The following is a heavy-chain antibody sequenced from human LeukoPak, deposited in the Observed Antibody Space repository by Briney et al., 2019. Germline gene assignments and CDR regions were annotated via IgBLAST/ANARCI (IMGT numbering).Heavy chain of an antibody. D-gene: IGHD3-22*01. CDR2: FYSSGGT. CDR3: ATVLYYDSSGYER. V-gene: IGHV4-61*01. CDR1: GGSVSSGSYY. Sequence: PSETLSLTCTVSGGSVSSGSYYWTWIRQPPGKGLEWIGYFYSSGGTNYHPSLKSRVTISADTSKNQFSLKLSSVTAADTAMYYCATVLYYDSSGYERWGQGTLVTVSS. J-gene: IGHJ4*02.